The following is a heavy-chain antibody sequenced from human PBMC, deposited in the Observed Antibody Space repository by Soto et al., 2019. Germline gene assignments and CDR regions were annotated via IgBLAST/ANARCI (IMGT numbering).Heavy chain of an antibody. CDR3: AKRPTSTGFGDPFDI. V-gene: IGHV3-23*01. D-gene: IGHD3-10*01. Sequence: GGSLRLSCAASGFTFSTYAMRWVRHAPGKGLEWVSTISSSGGNTYYTDSVKGRFTISRDNSKNTLYLQMNSLRAEDTAIYYCAKRPTSTGFGDPFDIWGQGTMVTVSS. J-gene: IGHJ3*02. CDR2: ISSSGGNT. CDR1: GFTFSTYA.